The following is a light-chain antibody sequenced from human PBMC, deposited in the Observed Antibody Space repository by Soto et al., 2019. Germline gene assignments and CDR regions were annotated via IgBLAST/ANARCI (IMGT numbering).Light chain of an antibody. J-gene: IGKJ2*01. CDR1: QSISTY. CDR2: AAS. CDR3: QQSYNTPYT. V-gene: IGKV1-39*01. Sequence: DIQMTQSPSSLSASVGDRVTITCRSSQSISTYLHWYQQKPGKAPKLLIYAASILQSGVPSRFSGSGSGTDFTLTISGLQHEDFPTYYCQQSYNTPYTFGQGTKLEIK.